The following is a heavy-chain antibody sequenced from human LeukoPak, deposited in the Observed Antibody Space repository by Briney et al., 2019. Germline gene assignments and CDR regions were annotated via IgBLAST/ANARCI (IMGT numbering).Heavy chain of an antibody. V-gene: IGHV3-23*01. Sequence: PGGSLRLSCAASGLTFSSHTMNWVRQAPGKGLEYISSVTNGGTTYYADSVKGRFTISRDNSKNTLYLQMNSLRVEDTAVYYCAKGPKLGDGFHCDSWGQGTLVTVSS. CDR2: VTNGGTT. CDR1: GLTFSSHT. CDR3: AKGPKLGDGFHCDS. J-gene: IGHJ4*02. D-gene: IGHD5-24*01.